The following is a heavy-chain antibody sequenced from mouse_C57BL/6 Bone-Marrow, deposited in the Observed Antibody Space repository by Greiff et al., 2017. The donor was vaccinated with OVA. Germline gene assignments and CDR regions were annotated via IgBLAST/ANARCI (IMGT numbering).Heavy chain of an antibody. CDR2: IWSGGST. CDR3: ARPDCYGSSPFAY. D-gene: IGHD1-1*01. J-gene: IGHJ3*01. V-gene: IGHV2-2*01. Sequence: QVQLKESGPGLVQPSQSLSITCTVSGFSLTSYGVHWVRQSPGKGLEWLGVIWSGGSTDYNAAFISSLSISKDNSKSQVFFKMNSLQADDTAIYYCARPDCYGSSPFAYWGQGTLVTVSA. CDR1: GFSLTSYG.